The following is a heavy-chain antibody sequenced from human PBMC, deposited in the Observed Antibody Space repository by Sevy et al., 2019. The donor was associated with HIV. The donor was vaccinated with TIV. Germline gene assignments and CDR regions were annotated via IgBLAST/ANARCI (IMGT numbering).Heavy chain of an antibody. CDR2: INQKSGGT. Sequence: ASVKVSCKASGYTFTDYYIHWVRQAPGQGLEWMGWINQKSGGTNYAQKFHGRVTMTRDTSISTAYMELSRLGSDETAVYYYARVVEPAGIDPYYYGVDVWGPGATVTVSS. CDR1: GYTFTDYY. CDR3: ARVVEPAGIDPYYYGVDV. V-gene: IGHV1-2*02. D-gene: IGHD2-2*02. J-gene: IGHJ6*02.